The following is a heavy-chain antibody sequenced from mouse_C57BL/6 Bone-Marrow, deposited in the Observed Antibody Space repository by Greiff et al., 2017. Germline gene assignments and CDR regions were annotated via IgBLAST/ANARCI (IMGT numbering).Heavy chain of an antibody. V-gene: IGHV5-17*01. CDR1: GFTFSDYG. CDR2: ISSGSSTL. D-gene: IGHD4-1*01. J-gene: IGHJ2*01. CDR3: ARTGSFDY. Sequence: EVKLVESGGGLVKPGGSLKLSCAASGFTFSDYGMHWVRQAPEKGLEWVAYISSGSSTLYYADTVKGRFTISRDNAKNTLFLQMTSLRSENTAMYYCARTGSFDYWGQGTTLTVSS.